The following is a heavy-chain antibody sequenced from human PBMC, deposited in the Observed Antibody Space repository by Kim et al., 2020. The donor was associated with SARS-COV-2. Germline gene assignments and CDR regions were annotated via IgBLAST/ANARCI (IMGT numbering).Heavy chain of an antibody. Sequence: GGSLRLSCAASGFTFSSYAMSWVRQAPGKGLEWVSAISGSGGSTYYADSVKGRFTISRDNSKNTLYLQMNSLRAEDTAVYYCANQRISGWLYYFDSWGQGPLGTVSS. V-gene: IGHV3-23*01. CDR2: ISGSGGST. CDR3: ANQRISGWLYYFDS. D-gene: IGHD6-19*01. CDR1: GFTFSSYA. J-gene: IGHJ4*02.